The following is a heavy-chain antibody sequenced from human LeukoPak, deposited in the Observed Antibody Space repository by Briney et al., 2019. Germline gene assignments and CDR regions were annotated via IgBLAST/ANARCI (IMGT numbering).Heavy chain of an antibody. V-gene: IGHV1-18*01. CDR1: GYTFTSYG. J-gene: IGHJ6*03. CDR3: ARVLVDNYGHYYYYMDV. D-gene: IGHD5-18*01. Sequence: ASVKVSCKASGYTFTSYGISWVRQAPGQGLEWMGWISVYNGNTYYAQKFQGRVTMTTDISTSTAYMELRSLRSDDTAVYYCARVLVDNYGHYYYYMDVWGKGTTGTVSS. CDR2: ISVYNGNT.